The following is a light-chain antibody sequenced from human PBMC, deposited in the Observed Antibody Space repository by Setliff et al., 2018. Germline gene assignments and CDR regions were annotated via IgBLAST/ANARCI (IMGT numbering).Light chain of an antibody. Sequence: SYELTQPPSVSVSPGQTARITCSGDALPKQYAYWYQQKPGQAPVLVIYKDSERPSGIPERFSGSSSGTTVTLTISGVQAEDEADYYCQSADSSGGGVFGTGTKVTVL. CDR3: QSADSSGGGV. J-gene: IGLJ1*01. CDR1: ALPKQY. CDR2: KDS. V-gene: IGLV3-25*03.